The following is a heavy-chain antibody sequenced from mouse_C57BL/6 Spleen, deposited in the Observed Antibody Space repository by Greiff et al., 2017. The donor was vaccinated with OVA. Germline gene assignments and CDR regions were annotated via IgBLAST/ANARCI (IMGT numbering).Heavy chain of an antibody. V-gene: IGHV2-2*01. Sequence: VQRVESGPGLVQPSQSLSITCTVSGFSLTSYGVHWVRQSPGKGLEWLGVIWSGGSTDYNAAFISRLSISKDNSKSQVFFKMNSLQADDTAIYYCASTSPYDYDRGLFDYWGQGTTLTVSS. CDR1: GFSLTSYG. CDR2: IWSGGST. CDR3: ASTSPYDYDRGLFDY. D-gene: IGHD2-4*01. J-gene: IGHJ2*01.